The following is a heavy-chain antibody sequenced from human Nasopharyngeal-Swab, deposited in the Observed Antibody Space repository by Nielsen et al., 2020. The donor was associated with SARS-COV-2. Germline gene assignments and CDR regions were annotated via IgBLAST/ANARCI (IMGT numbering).Heavy chain of an antibody. CDR3: AKDRYCSGGACYFSGFDY. D-gene: IGHD2-15*01. Sequence: GESLKISCAASGFTFGDYGMSWVRQAPGKGLEWVSGINWNGGGTGYADSVKGRFTISRDNSKNKLYLQMHSLRVEDTAVYYCAKDRYCSGGACYFSGFDYWGLGTLVTVSS. V-gene: IGHV3-20*04. CDR1: GFTFGDYG. CDR2: INWNGGGT. J-gene: IGHJ4*02.